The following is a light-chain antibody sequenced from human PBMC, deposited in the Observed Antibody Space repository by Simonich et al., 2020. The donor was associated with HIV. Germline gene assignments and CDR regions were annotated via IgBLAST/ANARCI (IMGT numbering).Light chain of an antibody. V-gene: IGKV1-5*03. CDR1: QSISVW. CDR3: QQFTNYLSIT. Sequence: DIQMTQSPSTLSASVGDRVTITCRASQSISVWLAWYQQKPGKAPKLLIYKASSLESGVPSRFNGSGSGTDFTLTISSLQPEDFATYYCQQFTNYLSITFGQGTRLEIK. J-gene: IGKJ5*01. CDR2: KAS.